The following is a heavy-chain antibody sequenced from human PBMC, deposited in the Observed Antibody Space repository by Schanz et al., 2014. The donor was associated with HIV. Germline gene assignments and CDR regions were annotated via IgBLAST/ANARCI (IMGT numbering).Heavy chain of an antibody. Sequence: QVQLQESGPGLVKPSETLSLTCSVSGGSIGNYYWSWVRQPAGKGLEWIGRIHATGSTNYNPSLKSRVTISVDPSKTHFSLRLTSVTAADTAVYYCARTPYYFDYWGQGTLVTVSS. J-gene: IGHJ4*02. CDR3: ARTPYYFDY. CDR2: IHATGST. CDR1: GGSIGNYY. V-gene: IGHV4-4*07.